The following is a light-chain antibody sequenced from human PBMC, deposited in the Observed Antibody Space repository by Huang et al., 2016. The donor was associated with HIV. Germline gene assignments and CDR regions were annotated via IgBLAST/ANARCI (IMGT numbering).Light chain of an antibody. CDR2: GAS. CDR3: QQYDNWPLT. J-gene: IGKJ5*01. V-gene: IGKV3-15*01. CDR1: HSVSSN. Sequence: ERVMTQSPATLSVAPGERVTLSCRASHSVSSNFAWYKQKPGQAPRLLIHGASTRATGIPARFSGSGSGTEFTLAISSLQSEDSGVYFCQQYDNWPLTFGQGTRLEIK.